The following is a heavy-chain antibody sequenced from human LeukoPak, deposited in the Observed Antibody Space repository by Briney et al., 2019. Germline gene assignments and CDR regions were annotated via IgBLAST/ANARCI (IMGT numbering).Heavy chain of an antibody. D-gene: IGHD3-3*01. CDR3: AGAFGVVINGGWFDP. Sequence: SEPLSLTCTVSGGSLNSHYWTWIRQPPGKGLEWIGYIYYSGSTSYSPSLKSRVTISVATSENQFSLKLTSVTAADTAVYYCAGAFGVVINGGWFDPWGQGTLVTVSS. CDR1: GGSLNSHY. V-gene: IGHV4-59*11. J-gene: IGHJ5*02. CDR2: IYYSGST.